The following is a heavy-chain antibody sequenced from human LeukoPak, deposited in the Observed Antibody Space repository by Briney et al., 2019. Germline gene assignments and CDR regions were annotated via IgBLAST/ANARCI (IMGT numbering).Heavy chain of an antibody. CDR2: INQVGSEK. V-gene: IGHV3-7*03. Sequence: GGSLRLSCAASGFTFSDYYNSWIPQAPGKGLEWVANINQVGSEKNYVDSVKGRFTISRDNARSSLYQQMNSLRADDTAVYYCARVRGDHYFDYWSQGTLVTVSS. J-gene: IGHJ4*02. CDR1: GFTFSDYY. D-gene: IGHD3-10*01. CDR3: ARVRGDHYFDY.